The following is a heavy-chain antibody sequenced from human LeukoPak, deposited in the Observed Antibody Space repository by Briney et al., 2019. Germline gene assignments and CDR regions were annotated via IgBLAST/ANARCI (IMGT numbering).Heavy chain of an antibody. CDR1: GGSISSSSYY. J-gene: IGHJ4*02. CDR3: ARDLGPRGTVVTGTFDY. D-gene: IGHD4-23*01. V-gene: IGHV4-39*02. CDR2: IYYSGST. Sequence: SETLSLTCTVSGGSISSSSYYWGWIRQPPGKGLEWIGSIYYSGSTYYNPSLKSRVTISVDTSKNQFSLKLSSVTAADTAVYYCARDLGPRGTVVTGTFDYWGQGTLVTVSS.